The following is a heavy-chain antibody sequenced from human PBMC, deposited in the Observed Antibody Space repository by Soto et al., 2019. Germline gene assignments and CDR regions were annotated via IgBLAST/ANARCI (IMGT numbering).Heavy chain of an antibody. CDR3: AGGGVRGVITRTRDYYGMDV. Sequence: GESLKISCKGSGDSFTSYWIGWVRQMPGKGMEWMGIIYPGDSDTRYSPSFQGQVTISADKSISTAYLQWSSLKASDTAMYYCAGGGVRGVITRTRDYYGMDVWGQGTTVTVSS. CDR1: GDSFTSYW. CDR2: IYPGDSDT. J-gene: IGHJ6*02. V-gene: IGHV5-51*01. D-gene: IGHD3-10*01.